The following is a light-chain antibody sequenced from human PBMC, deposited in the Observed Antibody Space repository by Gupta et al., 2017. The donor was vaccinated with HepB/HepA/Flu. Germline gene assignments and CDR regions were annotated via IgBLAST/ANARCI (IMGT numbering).Light chain of an antibody. J-gene: IGKJ1*01. CDR3: QQDGSSPLT. CDR1: QSVSSSY. Sequence: ELVLTHSPGPLPLSPGERATLPCRASQSVSSSYLAWYQQKPGQAPRLRIYGASSRATGIPDRFRGSGSGTDFTLTISRLEPEDFAVDYCQQDGSSPLTCGQGTKVEIK. CDR2: GAS. V-gene: IGKV3-20*01.